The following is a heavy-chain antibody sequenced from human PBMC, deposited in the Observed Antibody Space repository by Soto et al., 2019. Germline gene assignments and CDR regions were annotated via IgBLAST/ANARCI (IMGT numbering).Heavy chain of an antibody. D-gene: IGHD2-21*01. Sequence: GETLKISCHASGYSLTNYSIAWVRQVPGKGLEWMGIIYPDDSDTRYNPTFEGDATISADKSISTAYLQWSSLKASDTAMYYCERHFASCGGGRLSYYYWGQGSLVTVSS. CDR2: IYPDDSDT. CDR3: ERHFASCGGGRLSYYY. V-gene: IGHV5-51*01. J-gene: IGHJ4*02. CDR1: GYSLTNYS.